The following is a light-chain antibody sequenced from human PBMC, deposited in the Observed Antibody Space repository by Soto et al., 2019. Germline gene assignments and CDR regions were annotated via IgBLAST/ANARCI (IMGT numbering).Light chain of an antibody. Sequence: EIVLTQSPGTLSLSPGERATLSCRASQSVSSTYLAWYQQKPGQPPRLLIYGASSRATGIPDRFSGSGSGTDFTLTITRLESESFAVYYCQQYGSSPVTFGQGTRVDIK. CDR2: GAS. V-gene: IGKV3-20*01. CDR1: QSVSSTY. J-gene: IGKJ5*01. CDR3: QQYGSSPVT.